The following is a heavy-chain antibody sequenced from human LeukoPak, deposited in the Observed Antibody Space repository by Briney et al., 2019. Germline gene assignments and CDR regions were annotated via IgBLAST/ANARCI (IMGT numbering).Heavy chain of an antibody. D-gene: IGHD6-13*01. Sequence: SETLSLICTVSGGSVSSNYWSWIRQPPGKGLEWIGYIYYTGSSNYNPSLKSRVTISVDRSKNQFSLKLSSVTAADTAVYYCARGGIAAAGTNYYYGMDVWGQGTTVTVSS. J-gene: IGHJ6*02. V-gene: IGHV4-59*02. CDR1: GGSVSSNY. CDR3: ARGGIAAAGTNYYYGMDV. CDR2: IYYTGSS.